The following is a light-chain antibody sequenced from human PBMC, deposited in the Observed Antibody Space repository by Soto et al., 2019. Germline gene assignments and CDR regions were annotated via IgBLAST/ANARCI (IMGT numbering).Light chain of an antibody. J-gene: IGKJ5*01. CDR3: QQTYTSRIT. V-gene: IGKV1-39*01. CDR1: QSISNY. CDR2: AAS. Sequence: DIPMTQSPSSLSASVGDRVTISCRASQSISNYLSWYQQKPGKAPRLLIFAASSLQSGVPSRFSGSGSGTDFTLTVSNLQPEDFATYYCQQTYTSRITFGLGTRLDMK.